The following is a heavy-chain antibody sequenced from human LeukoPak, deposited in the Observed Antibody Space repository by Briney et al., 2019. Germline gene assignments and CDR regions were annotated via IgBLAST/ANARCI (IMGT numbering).Heavy chain of an antibody. CDR3: ARLSSGGTTVAN. V-gene: IGHV3-21*01. D-gene: IGHD2-15*01. Sequence: GGSLRLSCAASGFTFSSYSMNWVRQAPGKGLEWVSSISSSSSYIYYADSVKGRFTISRDNAKSSLYLQMNSLRAEDTAVYYCARLSSGGTTVANWGQGTLVTVSS. J-gene: IGHJ4*02. CDR1: GFTFSSYS. CDR2: ISSSSSYI.